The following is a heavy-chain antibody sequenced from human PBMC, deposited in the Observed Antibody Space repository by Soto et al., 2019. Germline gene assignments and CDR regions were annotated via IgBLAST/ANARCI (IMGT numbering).Heavy chain of an antibody. J-gene: IGHJ6*02. D-gene: IGHD3-10*01. V-gene: IGHV3-23*01. CDR2: ISGSGGST. CDR3: AKDSGRGSGSYYNYHYYGMDV. Sequence: GGSLRLSCAASGISFSTYAMSWVRHIAEKGLEWVSGISGSGGSTYYADSVKGRFTISRDSSKNTLYLQMNSLRVEDTAVYYCAKDSGRGSGSYYNYHYYGMDVWGQGTTVTVSS. CDR1: GISFSTYA.